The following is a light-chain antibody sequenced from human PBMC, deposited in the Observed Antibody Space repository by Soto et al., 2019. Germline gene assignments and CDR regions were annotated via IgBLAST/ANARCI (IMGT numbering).Light chain of an antibody. J-gene: IGLJ1*01. CDR1: TRSVTPGHY. Sequence: QAVVTQEHSLTVSPGGTVTLTCVSSTRSVTPGHYPCWFQQRPGQAPRTLLYDTANIFAWTPARFSGSLLGGKAALTLSGAQPEDEADYYCLLSYRGTYVFGSGTKLTVL. CDR3: LLSYRGTYV. V-gene: IGLV7-46*01. CDR2: DTA.